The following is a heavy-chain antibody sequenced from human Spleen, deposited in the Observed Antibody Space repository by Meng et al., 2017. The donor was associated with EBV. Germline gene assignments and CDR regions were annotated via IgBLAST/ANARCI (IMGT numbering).Heavy chain of an antibody. J-gene: IGHJ4*02. D-gene: IGHD6-19*01. CDR3: ARDRGLAVAGTGPFDY. Sequence: QGQLVQPGAEVKKPGASVKVSRKASGYTFTDYFIPWVRQAPGQGLEWMGRVNPNTGASKSAQKFQGRVTMARDTSITTAYMELSSLRSDDTAVYFCARDRGLAVAGTGPFDYWGQGTLVTVSS. V-gene: IGHV1-2*06. CDR2: VNPNTGAS. CDR1: GYTFTDYF.